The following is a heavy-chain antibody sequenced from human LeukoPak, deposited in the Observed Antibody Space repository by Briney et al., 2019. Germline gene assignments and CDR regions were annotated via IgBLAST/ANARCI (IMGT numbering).Heavy chain of an antibody. CDR2: IYYTGRT. D-gene: IGHD2-15*01. Sequence: PSETLSLTCTVSGGSISSSSHSWGWIRQPPGKGLEWTGTIYYTGRTYYNPSLKSRVTISVDTSKNQFSLKLSSVTAADTAVYYCARVNPDGWFFDYWGQGTLVTVSS. V-gene: IGHV4-39*07. J-gene: IGHJ4*02. CDR1: GGSISSSSHS. CDR3: ARVNPDGWFFDY.